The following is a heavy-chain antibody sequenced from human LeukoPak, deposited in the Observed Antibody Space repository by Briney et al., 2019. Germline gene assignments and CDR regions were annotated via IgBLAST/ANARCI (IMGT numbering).Heavy chain of an antibody. CDR2: ISYDGSNK. CDR1: GFTFSSYA. CDR3: ARVASPIDYGDLDAFDI. D-gene: IGHD4-17*01. Sequence: GRSLRLSCAASGFTFSSYAMHWVRLAPGKGLEWVAVISYDGSNKYYADSVKGRFTISRDNSKNTLYLQMNSLRAEDTAVYYCARVASPIDYGDLDAFDIWGQGTMVTVSS. J-gene: IGHJ3*02. V-gene: IGHV3-30*04.